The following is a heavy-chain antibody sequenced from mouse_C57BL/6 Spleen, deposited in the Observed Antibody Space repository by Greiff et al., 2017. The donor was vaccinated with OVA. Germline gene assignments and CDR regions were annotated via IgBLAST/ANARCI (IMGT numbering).Heavy chain of an antibody. CDR2: IYPGSGNT. D-gene: IGHD1-1*01. Sequence: VQLQQSGPELVKPGASVKISCKASGYSFTSYYIHWVKQRPGQGLEWIGWIYPGSGNTKYNEKFKGKATLTADTSSSTAYMQLSSLTSEDSAVYYGARGGYGSSYDYFDYWGQGTTLTVSS. CDR3: ARGGYGSSYDYFDY. J-gene: IGHJ2*01. V-gene: IGHV1-66*01. CDR1: GYSFTSYY.